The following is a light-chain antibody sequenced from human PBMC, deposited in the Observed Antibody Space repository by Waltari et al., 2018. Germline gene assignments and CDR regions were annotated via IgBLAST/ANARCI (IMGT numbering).Light chain of an antibody. Sequence: QSVLTQPPSASGTPGQRVTISCSGSSSNIGNNYVYWYQHLPGAAPKLLIFKNNQRPAGVPDRFSESKSGTSASLAISGLRSEDEADYYCAAWDDSLSSLVFGGGTKLSVL. CDR2: KNN. CDR3: AAWDDSLSSLV. CDR1: SSNIGNNY. J-gene: IGLJ3*02. V-gene: IGLV1-47*01.